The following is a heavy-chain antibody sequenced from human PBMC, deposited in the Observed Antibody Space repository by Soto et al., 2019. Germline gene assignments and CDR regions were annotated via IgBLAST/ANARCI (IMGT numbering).Heavy chain of an antibody. J-gene: IGHJ4*02. Sequence: QMQLVESXXXXVQPGRSLRLSCAASGFTFXXXGMHWVRQAPGKGREWVAIIWYDRSNKYYADSVKGRFTISRDNSKNTVYLQMNSLRAEDTAMYYCAAGEPLNYRGQGTLVTVSS. V-gene: IGHV3-33*01. CDR3: AAGEPLNY. D-gene: IGHD3-10*01. CDR1: GFTFXXXG. CDR2: IWYDRSNK.